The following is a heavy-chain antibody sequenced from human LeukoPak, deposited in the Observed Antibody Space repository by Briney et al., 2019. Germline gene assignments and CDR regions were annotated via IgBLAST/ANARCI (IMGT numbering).Heavy chain of an antibody. V-gene: IGHV1-69*06. CDR3: ARGVQWELLPYYFDY. CDR1: GGTFSSYA. Sequence: ASVKVSCKASGGTFSSYAISWVRQAPGQGLEWMGGIIPIFGTANYAQKFQGRVTITADKSTSTAYMELSSLRSEDTAVYYCARGVQWELLPYYFDYWGQGTLVTVSS. J-gene: IGHJ4*02. D-gene: IGHD1-26*01. CDR2: IIPIFGTA.